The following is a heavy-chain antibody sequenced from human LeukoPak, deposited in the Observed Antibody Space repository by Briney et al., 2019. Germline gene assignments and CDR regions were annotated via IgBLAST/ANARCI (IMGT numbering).Heavy chain of an antibody. Sequence: GGSLRLSCAASGFTFSRAWMSWVRQAPGKGLEWVSAISGSGGSTYYADSVKGRFTISRDNSKNTLYLQMNSLRAEDTAVYYCAKLTPVYVTLGYWGQGTLVTVSS. CDR3: AKLTPVYVTLGY. CDR2: ISGSGGST. V-gene: IGHV3-23*01. D-gene: IGHD4-11*01. CDR1: GFTFSRAW. J-gene: IGHJ4*02.